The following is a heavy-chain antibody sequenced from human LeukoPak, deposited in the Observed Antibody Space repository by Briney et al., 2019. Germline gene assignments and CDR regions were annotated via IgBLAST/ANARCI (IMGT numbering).Heavy chain of an antibody. V-gene: IGHV4-28*01. CDR2: IYHSGTT. D-gene: IGHD3-10*01. Sequence: SDTLSLTCTVSGYSITSSSWWGWIRQPPGKGLEWIGYIYHSGTTYYNPSLQSRVTMSVDTSKNQFSLKLSSVTAVDTAVYYCARKENVYYYFDYWGQGTLVTVSS. CDR1: GYSITSSSW. J-gene: IGHJ4*02. CDR3: ARKENVYYYFDY.